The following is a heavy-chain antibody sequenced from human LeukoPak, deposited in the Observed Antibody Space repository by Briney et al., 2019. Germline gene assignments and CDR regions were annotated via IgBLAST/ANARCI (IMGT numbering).Heavy chain of an antibody. CDR2: VHHSGNT. CDR1: GGSFSGYY. Sequence: SETLSLTCAVDGGSFSGYYWGWIRQTPGKGLEWIGSVHHSGNTYYNPSLKGRFTTSADTSKNQFSLKLTSVTASDTAVYYCALLRPYYYFYIDVWGKGTSVTVSS. J-gene: IGHJ6*03. V-gene: IGHV4-34*01. CDR3: ALLRPYYYFYIDV.